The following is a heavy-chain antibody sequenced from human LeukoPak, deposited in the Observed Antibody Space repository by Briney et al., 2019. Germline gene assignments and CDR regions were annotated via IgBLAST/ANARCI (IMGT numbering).Heavy chain of an antibody. V-gene: IGHV3-30*04. Sequence: GGSLRPSCAASGFTFSSYAIHWVRQAPGKGLEWVAVISFDGTDAFYADSVKGRFTISRDNSKNTLYLQMNSLRADDTAVYYCAKDPRRYSRTGGYFDYWGQGTLVTVPS. D-gene: IGHD6-13*01. CDR2: ISFDGTDA. CDR3: AKDPRRYSRTGGYFDY. J-gene: IGHJ4*02. CDR1: GFTFSSYA.